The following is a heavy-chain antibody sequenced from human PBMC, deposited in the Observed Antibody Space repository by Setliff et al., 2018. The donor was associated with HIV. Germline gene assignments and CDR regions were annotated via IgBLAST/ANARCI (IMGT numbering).Heavy chain of an antibody. CDR2: VYYSGTT. V-gene: IGHV4-59*11. CDR3: ARGAGYSYFDYYYYYMDV. J-gene: IGHJ6*03. D-gene: IGHD5-18*01. CDR1: DGSISGHY. Sequence: ETLSLTCSVSDGSISGHYWSWIRQPPGKGLEWIGHVYYSGTTNYNPSLKSRVSISVDTSKKQFSPKLSSVTAADTAVYYCARGAGYSYFDYYYYYMDVWGKGTTVTVSS.